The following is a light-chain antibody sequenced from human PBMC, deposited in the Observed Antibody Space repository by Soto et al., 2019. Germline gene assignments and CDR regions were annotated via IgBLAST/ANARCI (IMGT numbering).Light chain of an antibody. Sequence: QSVLTQPPSASGTPGQRVTISCSGSDSNTGGNPVHWYQHIPGTAPKLLIYSNDQRPSGVPDRFSGSNSGTSASLAISGLQSEDEADYYCAAWEDSLNGPVFGGGTKLTVL. J-gene: IGLJ3*02. CDR3: AAWEDSLNGPV. CDR2: SND. V-gene: IGLV1-44*01. CDR1: DSNTGGNP.